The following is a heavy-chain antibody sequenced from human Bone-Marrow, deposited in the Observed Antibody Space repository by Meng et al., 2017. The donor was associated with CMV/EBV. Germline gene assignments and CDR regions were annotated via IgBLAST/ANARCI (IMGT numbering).Heavy chain of an antibody. CDR2: ISYDGSNK. CDR1: GFTFSSYA. D-gene: IGHD1-26*01. J-gene: IGHJ4*02. Sequence: GGSLRLSCAASGFTFSSYAMHWVRQAPGKGLEWVAVISYDGSNKYYADSVKGRFTISRDNSKNTLYLQMNSLRAEDTAVYHCARDGTGSYSRFDYWGQGTLVTVSS. CDR3: ARDGTGSYSRFDY. V-gene: IGHV3-30-3*01.